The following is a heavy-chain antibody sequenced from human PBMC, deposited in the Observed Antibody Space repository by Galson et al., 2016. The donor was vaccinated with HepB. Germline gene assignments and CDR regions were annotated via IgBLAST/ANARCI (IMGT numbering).Heavy chain of an antibody. CDR2: IDPSDSYS. V-gene: IGHV5-10-1*01. J-gene: IGHJ3*02. Sequence: QSGAEVKKPGESLRISCKGSGYRFTSNWISWVRQMPGKGLEWLGRIDPSDSYSNYSPSFEGHVTMSVDKSITTAYLQWSSLQAADTAMYYCARHSGYDSNWDHSDAVDIWGQGTVVTVSS. CDR3: ARHSGYDSNWDHSDAVDI. D-gene: IGHD6-13*01. CDR1: GYRFTSNW.